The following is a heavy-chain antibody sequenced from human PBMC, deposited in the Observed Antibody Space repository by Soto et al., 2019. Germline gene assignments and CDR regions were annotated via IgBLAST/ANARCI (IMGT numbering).Heavy chain of an antibody. D-gene: IGHD3-16*01. CDR2: ISGSGGST. CDR1: GFTFSSYA. Sequence: EVQLLESGGGLVQPGGSLRLSCAASGFTFSSYAMSWVRQAPGQGLEWVSAISGSGGSTYYADSVKGRFTISRDNSKNTLYLQMNSLRAEDTAVYYCARAGEGGLGLDYWGQGTLVTVSS. J-gene: IGHJ4*02. CDR3: ARAGEGGLGLDY. V-gene: IGHV3-23*01.